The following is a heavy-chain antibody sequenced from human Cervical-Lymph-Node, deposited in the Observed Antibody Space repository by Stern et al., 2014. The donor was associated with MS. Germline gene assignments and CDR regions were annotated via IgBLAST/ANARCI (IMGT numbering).Heavy chain of an antibody. CDR2: INSNTGAP. D-gene: IGHD3-3*01. CDR3: ARDMSDFWSDYGHNWFDP. V-gene: IGHV7-4-1*01. J-gene: IGHJ5*02. CDR1: GYTFTKYL. Sequence: VQLVESGSELKKPGASVTVSCKASGYTFTKYLIHWVLQAPGPGLEWLGWINSNTGAPMYARDFAGPFVFSLDTSVTTAYLQIGRLKTEDSAVYYCARDMSDFWSDYGHNWFDPWGQGTLVTVSS.